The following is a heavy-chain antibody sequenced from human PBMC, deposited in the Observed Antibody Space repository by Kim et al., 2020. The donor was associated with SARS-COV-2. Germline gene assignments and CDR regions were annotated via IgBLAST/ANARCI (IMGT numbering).Heavy chain of an antibody. V-gene: IGHV3-30*02. Sequence: GRFTISRDNSKNTLYLQMNSLRAEDTAVYYCAKQAYYDSSGYYRGGFDYWGQGTLVTVSS. CDR3: AKQAYYDSSGYYRGGFDY. D-gene: IGHD3-22*01. J-gene: IGHJ4*02.